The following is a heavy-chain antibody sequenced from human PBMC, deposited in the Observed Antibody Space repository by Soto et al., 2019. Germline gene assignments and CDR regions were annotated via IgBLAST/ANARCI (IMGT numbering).Heavy chain of an antibody. J-gene: IGHJ4*02. CDR2: ISAYNGNT. D-gene: IGHD3-10*01. V-gene: IGHV1-18*01. Sequence: ASVKVSCKASGYTFTSYGISWVRQAPGQGLEWKGWISAYNGNTNYAQKLQGRVTMTTDTSTSTAYMELRSLRSDDTAVYYCARLTYYYGSGSYYNDDYWGQGTLVTVSS. CDR3: ARLTYYYGSGSYYNDDY. CDR1: GYTFTSYG.